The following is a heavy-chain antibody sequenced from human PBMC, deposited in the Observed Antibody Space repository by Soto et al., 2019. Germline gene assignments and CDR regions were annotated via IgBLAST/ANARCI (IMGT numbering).Heavy chain of an antibody. V-gene: IGHV4-59*01. D-gene: IGHD5-18*01. CDR1: GGSISSYY. CDR2: IYYSGST. J-gene: IGHJ4*02. CDR3: ARDPGIQLWSPHFAY. Sequence: SETLSLTCTVSGGSISSYYWSWIRQPPGKGLEWIGYIYYSGSTNYNPSLKSRVTISVDTSKNQFSLKLSSVTAADTAVYYCARDPGIQLWSPHFAYWGQGTLVTVSS.